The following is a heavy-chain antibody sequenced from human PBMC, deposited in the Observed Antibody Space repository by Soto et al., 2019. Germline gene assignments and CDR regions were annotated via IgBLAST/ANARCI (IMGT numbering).Heavy chain of an antibody. Sequence: QVQLVESGGGVVQPGRSLRLSCAASGFTFSSYGMHWVRQAPGKGLEWVAVIWYDGSNKYYADSVKGRFTISRDNSKNTLYRQMNRLRDEDTAVYYCARRGYYFDSSGPNWFDPWGQGTLVTVSS. V-gene: IGHV3-33*01. CDR3: ARRGYYFDSSGPNWFDP. J-gene: IGHJ5*02. CDR2: IWYDGSNK. CDR1: GFTFSSYG. D-gene: IGHD3-22*01.